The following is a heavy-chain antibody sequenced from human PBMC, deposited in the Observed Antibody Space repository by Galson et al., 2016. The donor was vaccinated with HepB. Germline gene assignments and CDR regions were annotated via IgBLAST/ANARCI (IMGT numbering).Heavy chain of an antibody. CDR2: INPIAGTT. J-gene: IGHJ4*02. Sequence: SVKVSCKASGYTFIIYYIHWVRQAPGQGPEWMGIINPIAGTTTYEQRFQGRLTLTRDTSTSTVYMDLSSLTSEDTAVYYCTRERGSHGFDYWGQGTLVTVSS. D-gene: IGHD3-16*01. V-gene: IGHV1-46*01. CDR3: TRERGSHGFDY. CDR1: GYTFIIYY.